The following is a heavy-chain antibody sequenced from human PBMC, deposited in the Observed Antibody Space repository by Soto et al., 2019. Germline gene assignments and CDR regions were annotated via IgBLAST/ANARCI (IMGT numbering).Heavy chain of an antibody. J-gene: IGHJ4*02. D-gene: IGHD4-17*01. CDR1: EFTFSAYW. Sequence: EVQLVESGGGLVQPGGSLRLSCATFEFTFSAYWMSWVRQAPGKGLEWVANIRQGGGEKYYVDSVKGRFTISRDNAKNSVYLQMNSLRVEDTAIYYCASEYGDHLKFFDYWGPGTLVTVSS. CDR2: IRQGGGEK. CDR3: ASEYGDHLKFFDY. V-gene: IGHV3-7*01.